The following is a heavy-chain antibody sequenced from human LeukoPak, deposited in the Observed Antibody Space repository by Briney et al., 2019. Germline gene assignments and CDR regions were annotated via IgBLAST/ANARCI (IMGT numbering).Heavy chain of an antibody. J-gene: IGHJ4*02. CDR3: ARDGDTSGYSD. V-gene: IGHV3-7*01. D-gene: IGHD3-22*01. Sequence: PGGSLRPSCAASGFTFSNYWMSWVRQAPGKGLEWVANIKQDGSEKHYVDSVKGRFTISRDNAKDSLYLQMNGLRAEDTAVYYCARDGDTSGYSDWGQGTLVTVSS. CDR2: IKQDGSEK. CDR1: GFTFSNYW.